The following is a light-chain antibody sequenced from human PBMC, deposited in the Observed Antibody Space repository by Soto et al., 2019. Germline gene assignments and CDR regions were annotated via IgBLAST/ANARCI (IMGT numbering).Light chain of an antibody. Sequence: QSVLPQPASLSGSPGQSITISCTGTSSDVGGYNYVSWYQQHPGKAPKLMIYDVSNRPSGVSNRFSGSKSGNTASLTISGLQAEDEADYYCSSYTSSSTLDVFGTG. J-gene: IGLJ1*01. CDR1: SSDVGGYNY. V-gene: IGLV2-14*01. CDR3: SSYTSSSTLDV. CDR2: DVS.